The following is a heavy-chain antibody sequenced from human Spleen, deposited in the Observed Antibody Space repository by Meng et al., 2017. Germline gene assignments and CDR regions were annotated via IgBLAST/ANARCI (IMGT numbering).Heavy chain of an antibody. Sequence: QRQVKEWGPVLVKPSETLSLTCTVSSGSISSETYYWGWIRQFPGRGLEWIASIYYGGTTYYNPSLESRVTLSVDTSKNQFSLELSSVTAADTAVYYCTRDRNIPGAWGYFDYWAPGTLVTVSS. CDR1: SGSISSETYY. CDR2: IYYGGTT. D-gene: IGHD2-2*01. J-gene: IGHJ4*02. CDR3: TRDRNIPGAWGYFDY. V-gene: IGHV4-39*07.